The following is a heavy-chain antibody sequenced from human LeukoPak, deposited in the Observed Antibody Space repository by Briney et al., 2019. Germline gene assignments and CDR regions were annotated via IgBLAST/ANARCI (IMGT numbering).Heavy chain of an antibody. CDR3: AEVSYGDSPLGGMDV. D-gene: IGHD4-17*01. V-gene: IGHV3-9*03. CDR2: ISWNSGSI. Sequence: GRSLRLSCAASGFTFDDYAMHWVRQAPGKGLEWVSGISWNSGSIGYADSVKGRFTISRDNAKNSLYLQMNSLRAEDMALYYCAEVSYGDSPLGGMDVWGQGTTVTVSS. CDR1: GFTFDDYA. J-gene: IGHJ6*02.